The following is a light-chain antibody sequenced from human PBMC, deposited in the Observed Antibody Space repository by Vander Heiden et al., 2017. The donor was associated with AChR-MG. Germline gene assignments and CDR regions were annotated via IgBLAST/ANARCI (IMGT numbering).Light chain of an antibody. J-gene: IGKJ1*01. CDR2: FVS. Sequence: DIVMTQSPLSLPVTPGEPASISCRSSQSLLHSNGYTYLDWYLQKPGKSPQLLIYFVSIRAPGVPERFSASGSGTDFTLKISRVEAEDVGVYYCMQALQTPVTFGQGTKVEIK. V-gene: IGKV2-28*01. CDR1: QSLLHSNGYTY. CDR3: MQALQTPVT.